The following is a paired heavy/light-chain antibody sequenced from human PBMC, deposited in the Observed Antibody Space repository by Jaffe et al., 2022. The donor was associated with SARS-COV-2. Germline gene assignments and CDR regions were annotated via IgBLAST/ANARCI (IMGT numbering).Light chain of an antibody. J-gene: IGKJ3*01. CDR1: QSLLHSNGYNY. CDR3: MQTIQAPQT. V-gene: IGKV2-28*01. CDR2: LGS. Sequence: DIMMTQSPLSLPVTPGESASISCRSSQSLLHSNGYNYLDWYLQKPGQSPQLLIYLGSNRASGVPDRFSGSGSGTDFTLKISRVEAEDVGVYYCMQTIQAPQTFGPGTKVDIK.
Heavy chain of an antibody. CDR3: TRTVEAVFGWYFDL. CDR2: IRNKANNYAT. D-gene: IGHD3-10*01. J-gene: IGHJ2*01. V-gene: IGHV3-73*02. Sequence: EVQLVESGGGLVQPGGSLKLSCAASGFTFSGSAMHWVRQASGKGLEWVARIRNKANNYATAYAASVKGRLTVSRDDLRNTAFLQMSSLKTEDTAVYYCTRTVEAVFGWYFDLWGRGTLVTVSS. CDR1: GFTFSGSA.